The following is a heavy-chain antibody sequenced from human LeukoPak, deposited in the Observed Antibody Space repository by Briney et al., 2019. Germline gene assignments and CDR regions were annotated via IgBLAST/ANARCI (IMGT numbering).Heavy chain of an antibody. CDR1: GYTFTNYF. D-gene: IGHD2-15*01. V-gene: IGHV1-46*01. Sequence: ASVRVSCKASGYTFTNYFIHWVRQAPGQGLEWMGIINPSDGRTIYAEDFQGRITRDTFKSTVFLDLRSLTYEDSAGYCCSREXXISSXLXKSGPPASWGQGSLVAVSS. CDR2: INPSDGRT. J-gene: IGHJ5*02. CDR3: SREXXISSXLXKSGPPAS.